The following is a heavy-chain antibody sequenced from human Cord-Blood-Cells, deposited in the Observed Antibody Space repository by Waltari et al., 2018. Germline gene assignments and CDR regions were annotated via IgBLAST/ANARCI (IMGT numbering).Heavy chain of an antibody. V-gene: IGHV3-48*03. CDR2: ISSSGSTI. J-gene: IGHJ4*02. CDR3: ARGFSGSYYFDY. Sequence: EVQLVESGGGLVQPGGSLRLSCAASGFPFSSYEMNWVRQAPGKGLEWVSYISSSGSTIYYADSVKGRFTISRDNAKNSLYLQMNSLRAEDTAVYYCARGFSGSYYFDYWGQGTLVTVSS. CDR1: GFPFSSYE. D-gene: IGHD1-26*01.